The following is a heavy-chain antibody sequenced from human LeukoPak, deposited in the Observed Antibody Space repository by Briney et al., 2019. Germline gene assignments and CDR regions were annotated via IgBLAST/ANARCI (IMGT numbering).Heavy chain of an antibody. V-gene: IGHV5-51*01. CDR3: ARCGEMATISSCYFDY. J-gene: IGHJ4*02. Sequence: HGGPLQISWKGLGSLFTYYWIGGGRPMPGKGLEGVGIIYPGHSYTRYSPSFQGHVTISADKSISTAYLQWSSLRASDTAMYYCARCGEMATISSCYFDYWGQGTVVTVSS. CDR1: GSLFTYYW. CDR2: IYPGHSYT. D-gene: IGHD5-24*01.